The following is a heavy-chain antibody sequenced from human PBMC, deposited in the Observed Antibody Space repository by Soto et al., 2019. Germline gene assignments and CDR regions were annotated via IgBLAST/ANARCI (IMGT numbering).Heavy chain of an antibody. CDR2: IYHTGIT. D-gene: IGHD3-10*01. CDR1: GTSISSTFW. J-gene: IGHJ5*02. Sequence: SETLSLTCTVSGTSISSTFWWAWVRQSPGKGLEWIGEIYHTGITKYNPSLKSRVSMSVDKANNQFSLELRSLTAADTAVYYCARHSYYYGSGSDTEPWGQGTLVTVSS. V-gene: IGHV4-4*02. CDR3: ARHSYYYGSGSDTEP.